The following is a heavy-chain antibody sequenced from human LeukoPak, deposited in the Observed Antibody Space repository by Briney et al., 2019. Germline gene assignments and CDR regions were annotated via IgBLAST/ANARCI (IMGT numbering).Heavy chain of an antibody. Sequence: PSETLSLTCTVSGGSVSSGSYYWSWIRQPPGKGLEWIGYIYYSGSTNYNPSLKSRLTISVDTSKNQFSLKLSSVTAADTAVYYCARANWGSGIDYWGQGTLVTVSS. V-gene: IGHV4-61*01. CDR1: GGSVSSGSYY. CDR3: ARANWGSGIDY. CDR2: IYYSGST. D-gene: IGHD7-27*01. J-gene: IGHJ4*02.